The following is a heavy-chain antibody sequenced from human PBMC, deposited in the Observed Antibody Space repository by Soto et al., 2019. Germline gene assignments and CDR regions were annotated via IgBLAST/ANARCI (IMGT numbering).Heavy chain of an antibody. D-gene: IGHD6-6*01. J-gene: IGHJ4*02. CDR1: GGTFSSYA. CDR3: AREGIEYSSSSLEFDY. V-gene: IGHV1-69*13. Sequence: SVKVSCKASGGTFSSYAISWVRQAPGQGLEWMGGIIPIFGTANYAQKFQGRVTITADESTSTAYMELSSLRSEDTAVYYCAREGIEYSSSSLEFDYWGQGTLVTVSS. CDR2: IIPIFGTA.